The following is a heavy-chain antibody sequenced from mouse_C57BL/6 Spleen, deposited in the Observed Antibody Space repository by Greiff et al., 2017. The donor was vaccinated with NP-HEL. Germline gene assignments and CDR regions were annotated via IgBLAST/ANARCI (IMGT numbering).Heavy chain of an antibody. Sequence: VQLQQSGPELVKPGASVKISCKASGYTFTDYYMNWVKQSHGKSLEWIGDINPNNGGTSYNQKFKGKATLTVDKSSSTAYMELRSLTSEDSAVYYCARRYYYGSSYEDYWGQGTTLTVSS. CDR3: ARRYYYGSSYEDY. D-gene: IGHD1-1*01. V-gene: IGHV1-26*01. J-gene: IGHJ2*01. CDR1: GYTFTDYY. CDR2: INPNNGGT.